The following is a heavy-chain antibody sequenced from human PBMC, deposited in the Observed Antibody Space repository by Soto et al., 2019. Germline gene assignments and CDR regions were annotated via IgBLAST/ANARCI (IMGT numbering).Heavy chain of an antibody. Sequence: GGSLRLCCASSGFTFSSCSRNGVRQAPGKGLEWVSFISGSGDTKYYADSVKGRFTISRDNAKNSLYLQMNSLRAEDTAVYYCARFLWSGPSSLYYYYGMDVWGQGTTVTVSS. CDR3: ARFLWSGPSSLYYYYGMDV. D-gene: IGHD3-3*01. CDR2: ISGSGDTK. J-gene: IGHJ6*02. V-gene: IGHV3-48*04. CDR1: GFTFSSCS.